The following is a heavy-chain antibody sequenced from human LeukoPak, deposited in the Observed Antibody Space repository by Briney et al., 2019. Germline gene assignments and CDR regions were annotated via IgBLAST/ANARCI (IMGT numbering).Heavy chain of an antibody. D-gene: IGHD3-10*01. CDR1: GFTFSSYA. CDR2: ISGIGGGT. J-gene: IGHJ4*02. Sequence: GGSLRLSCAASGFTFSSYAMSWVRQAPGKGLEWVSAISGIGGGTSYADSVKGRFTISRANSKNTLYLQMNSLRAEDTAIYYCAKTEAAGSRFEDWGQGTLVTVSS. CDR3: AKTEAAGSRFED. V-gene: IGHV3-23*01.